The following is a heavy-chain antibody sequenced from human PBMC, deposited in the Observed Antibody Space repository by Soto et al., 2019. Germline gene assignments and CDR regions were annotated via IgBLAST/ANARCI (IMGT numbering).Heavy chain of an antibody. D-gene: IGHD3-22*01. Sequence: SETLSLTCTVSGGSISSYYWSWIRQPPGKGLEWIGYIYYSGSTNYNPSLKSRVTISVDTSKNQFSLKLSSVTAADTAVYYCARDLSIPDSSGSAWFDPWGQGTLVTVSS. CDR2: IYYSGST. CDR3: ARDLSIPDSSGSAWFDP. CDR1: GGSISSYY. J-gene: IGHJ5*02. V-gene: IGHV4-59*01.